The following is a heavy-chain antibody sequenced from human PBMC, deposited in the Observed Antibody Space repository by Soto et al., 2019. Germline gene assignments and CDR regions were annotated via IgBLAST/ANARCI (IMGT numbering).Heavy chain of an antibody. D-gene: IGHD6-19*01. CDR1: GFTFSSYA. CDR2: ISGSGGGT. V-gene: IGHV3-23*01. CDR3: ANLRDRLGSVFSIAVGPFDP. J-gene: IGHJ5*02. Sequence: GGSLRLSCAASGFTFSSYAMSWVRQAPGKGLEWVSAISGSGGGTYYADSVKGRFTISRDNSKNTLYLQMNSLRAEDTSVYYCANLRDRLGSVFSIAVGPFDPWGQGTLVTVSS.